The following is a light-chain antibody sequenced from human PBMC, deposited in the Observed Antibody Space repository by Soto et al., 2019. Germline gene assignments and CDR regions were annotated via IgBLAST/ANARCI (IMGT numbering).Light chain of an antibody. CDR3: QQSSTWFPLT. CDR1: QSVSSY. V-gene: IGKV3-11*01. Sequence: EIVLIPSPALLFLSTEVRATLSCRASQSVSSYFAWSQQKPGQASRLLIYDASNRATRVPALFIGSRTGTDFTLTISSLYSEDDAVYCCQQSSTWFPLTFGQGT. J-gene: IGKJ5*01. CDR2: DAS.